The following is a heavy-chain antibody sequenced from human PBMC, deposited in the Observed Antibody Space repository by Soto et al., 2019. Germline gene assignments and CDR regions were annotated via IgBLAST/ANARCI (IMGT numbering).Heavy chain of an antibody. CDR1: GFTFSSYG. CDR2: ISYDGSNK. V-gene: IGHV3-30*18. J-gene: IGHJ4*02. CDR3: AKEFYGDTPPFDY. Sequence: QVQLVESGGGVVQPGRSLRLSCAASGFTFSSYGMHWVRQAPGQGLEWVAVISYDGSNKYYADSVKGRFTISRDNSKNPLDLQMNSLRAEDTAVYYCAKEFYGDTPPFDYWGQGTLVTVSS. D-gene: IGHD4-17*01.